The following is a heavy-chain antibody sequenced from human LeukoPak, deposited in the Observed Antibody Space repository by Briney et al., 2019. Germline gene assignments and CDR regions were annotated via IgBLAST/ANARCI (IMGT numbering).Heavy chain of an antibody. Sequence: GRSLRLSCAASGFTFDDYAMHWVRQAPEKGLEWVSGISWNSGSIGYADSVKGRFTISRDNAKNSLYLQMNSLRAEDTALYYCAKDRGESSYYGMDVWGQGTTVTVSS. V-gene: IGHV3-9*01. CDR1: GFTFDDYA. CDR3: AKDRGESSYYGMDV. D-gene: IGHD1-26*01. J-gene: IGHJ6*02. CDR2: ISWNSGSI.